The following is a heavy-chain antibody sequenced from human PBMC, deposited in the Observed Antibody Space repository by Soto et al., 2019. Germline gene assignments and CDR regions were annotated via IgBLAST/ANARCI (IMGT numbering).Heavy chain of an antibody. CDR1: GFTFSTYT. CDR2: LSNNGINT. J-gene: IGHJ4*02. Sequence: QVELVESGGGVVQPGRSLRLSCAASGFTFSTYTMHWVRQAPGKGLEWVAVLSNNGINTYYADSVKGRFTISRDNSKKTLYLQMKRRRAEDTAVYYCARECSISVAAPGYWGQGTLVTVSS. V-gene: IGHV3-30-3*01. D-gene: IGHD6-19*01. CDR3: ARECSISVAAPGY.